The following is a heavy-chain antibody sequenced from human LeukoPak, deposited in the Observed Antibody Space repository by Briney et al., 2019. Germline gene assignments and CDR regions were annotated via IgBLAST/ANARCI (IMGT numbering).Heavy chain of an antibody. J-gene: IGHJ3*02. CDR2: ISSSSSYI. CDR3: ARERVIDYYDSSGYYYPDAFDI. CDR1: GFTFSSYS. D-gene: IGHD3-22*01. Sequence: PGGSLRLSCAASGFTFSSYSMNWVRQAPGKGLEWVSSISSSSSYIYYADSVKGRVTISRDNAKNSLYLQMNSLRAEDTALYYCARERVIDYYDSSGYYYPDAFDIWGQGTMVTVSS. V-gene: IGHV3-21*04.